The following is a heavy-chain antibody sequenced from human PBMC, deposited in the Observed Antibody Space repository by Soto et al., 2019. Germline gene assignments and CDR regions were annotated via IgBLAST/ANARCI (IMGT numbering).Heavy chain of an antibody. V-gene: IGHV1-18*01. D-gene: IGHD2-15*01. CDR1: GYTFTSYG. CDR3: GYCSGGGMNGFDI. J-gene: IGHJ3*02. Sequence: GASVKVSCKASGYTFTSYGISWVRQAPGQGLEWMGWISAYNGNTNYAQKLQGRVTMTTDTSTSTAYMELRSLRSDDTAMYYCGYCSGGGMNGFDIWGQGTMVTVSS. CDR2: ISAYNGNT.